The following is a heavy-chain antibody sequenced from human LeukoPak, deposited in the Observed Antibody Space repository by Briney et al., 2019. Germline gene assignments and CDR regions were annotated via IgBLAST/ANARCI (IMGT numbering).Heavy chain of an antibody. D-gene: IGHD1-14*01. V-gene: IGHV4-39*07. CDR1: GFTVSSNY. J-gene: IGHJ6*03. CDR2: IYYSGST. Sequence: GSLRLSCAASGFTVSSNYMSWVRQAPGKGLEWIGSIYYSGSTYYNPSLKSRVTISVDTSKNQFSLKLSSVTAADTAVYYCARVPGYYYYYMDVWGKGTTVTVSS. CDR3: ARVPGYYYYYMDV.